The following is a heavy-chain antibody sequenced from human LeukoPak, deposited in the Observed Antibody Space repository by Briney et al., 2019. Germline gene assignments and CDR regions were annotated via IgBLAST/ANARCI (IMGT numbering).Heavy chain of an antibody. V-gene: IGHV4-34*01. J-gene: IGHJ6*02. Sequence: PETLSHTCALYGGSSRGYYWSWIREPPGEGLEWSGEINHSGSTNYNPSLKSRVTISVDTSKNQFSLKLSSVTAADTAVYYCARAMVTDYYYGMDVWGQGTTVTVSS. CDR3: ARAMVTDYYYGMDV. CDR1: GGSSRGYY. CDR2: INHSGST. D-gene: IGHD5-18*01.